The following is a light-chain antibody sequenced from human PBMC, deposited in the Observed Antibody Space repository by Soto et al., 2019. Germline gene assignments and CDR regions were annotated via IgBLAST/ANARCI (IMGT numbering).Light chain of an antibody. J-gene: IGLJ2*01. CDR1: SSNIGAGYD. Sequence: SCTGSSSNIGAGYDVHWYQQLPGTAPKLLIYGNSNRPSGVPDRFSGSKSGTSASLAITGLQAEDEADYYCQSYDSSQVVFGGGHKLTVL. CDR2: GNS. CDR3: QSYDSSQVV. V-gene: IGLV1-40*01.